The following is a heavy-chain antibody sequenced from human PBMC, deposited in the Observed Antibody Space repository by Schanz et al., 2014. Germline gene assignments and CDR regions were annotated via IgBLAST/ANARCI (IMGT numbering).Heavy chain of an antibody. CDR2: MNPDSGNT. CDR3: ARGGGPEDVFDI. CDR1: GYTFTSYD. Sequence: QVQLVQSEAEVKKPGSSVKVSCKASGYTFTSYDFNWVRQAPGQGLEWMGWMNPDSGNTGYAQKFQGRVTMTRNTSISTAYMELSSLRSDDTAVYYCARGGGPEDVFDIWGQGTSLTVSS. V-gene: IGHV1-8*01. J-gene: IGHJ3*02.